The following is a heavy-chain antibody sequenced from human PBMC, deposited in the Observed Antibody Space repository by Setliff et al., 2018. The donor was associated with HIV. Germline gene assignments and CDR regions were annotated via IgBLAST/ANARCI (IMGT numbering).Heavy chain of an antibody. V-gene: IGHV4-61*09. CDR2: IFTSGST. Sequence: SETLSLTCTVSGGSISSGSYYWSWIRQPAGKGLDWVGHIFTSGSTNYNPSLKSRVTISVDTSKNLFSLKLSSVTAADTAVYYCAKSPGFSGYGGSGWGQGTLVTVSS. CDR1: GGSISSGSYY. D-gene: IGHD5-12*01. CDR3: AKSPGFSGYGGSG. J-gene: IGHJ4*02.